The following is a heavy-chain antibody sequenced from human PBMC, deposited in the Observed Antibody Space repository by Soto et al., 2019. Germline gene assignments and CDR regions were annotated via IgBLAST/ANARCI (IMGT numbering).Heavy chain of an antibody. V-gene: IGHV6-1*01. CDR2: TYYRSKWYN. J-gene: IGHJ5*02. CDR3: ARGTSIAVAGTPPGWFDP. D-gene: IGHD6-19*01. CDR1: GDSVSSNSAA. Sequence: SQTLSLTCAISGDSVSSNSAAWNWIRQSPSRGLEWLGRTYYRSKWYNDYAVSVKSRITINPDTSKNQFSLQLNSVTPEDTAVYYCARGTSIAVAGTPPGWFDPWGQGTLVTAPQ.